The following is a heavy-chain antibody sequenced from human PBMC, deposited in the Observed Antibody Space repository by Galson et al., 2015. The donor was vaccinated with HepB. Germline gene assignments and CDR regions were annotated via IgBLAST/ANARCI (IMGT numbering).Heavy chain of an antibody. Sequence: SETLSLTCAVYGGSFSGCYWSWIRQPPGKGLEWIGEINHSGSTNYNPSLKSRVTISVDTSKNQFSLKLSSVTAADTAVYYCARAQLRRGRSGSYSPFDYWGQGTLVTVSS. V-gene: IGHV4-34*01. J-gene: IGHJ4*02. CDR3: ARAQLRRGRSGSYSPFDY. CDR2: INHSGST. CDR1: GGSFSGCY. D-gene: IGHD1-26*01.